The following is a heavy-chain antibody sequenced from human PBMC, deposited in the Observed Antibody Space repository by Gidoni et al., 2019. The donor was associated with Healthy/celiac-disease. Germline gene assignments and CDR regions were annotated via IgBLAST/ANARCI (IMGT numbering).Heavy chain of an antibody. V-gene: IGHV4-61*02. D-gene: IGHD6-19*01. Sequence: QVQLQESGPGLVKPSQTLSLTCTASGGSISSGSYYWSWIRQPAGKGLEWIGRIYTSGSTNYNPSLKSRVTISVDTSKNQFSLKLSSVTAADTAVYYCASMPISSGSVDYWGQGTLVTVSS. CDR1: GGSISSGSYY. CDR3: ASMPISSGSVDY. J-gene: IGHJ4*02. CDR2: IYTSGST.